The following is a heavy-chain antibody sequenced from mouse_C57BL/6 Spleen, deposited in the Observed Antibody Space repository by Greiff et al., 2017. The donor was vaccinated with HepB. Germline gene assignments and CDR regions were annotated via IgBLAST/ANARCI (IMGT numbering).Heavy chain of an antibody. CDR3: ARETYDGYYVNYFDY. D-gene: IGHD2-3*01. CDR1: GYTFTSYW. Sequence: QVQLQQPGAELVKPGASAKMSCKASGYTFTSYWITWVKQRPGQGLEWIGDIYPGSGSTNYNEKFKSKATLTVDTSSSTAYMQLSSLTSEDSAVYYCARETYDGYYVNYFDYWGQGTTLTVSS. V-gene: IGHV1-55*01. CDR2: IYPGSGST. J-gene: IGHJ2*01.